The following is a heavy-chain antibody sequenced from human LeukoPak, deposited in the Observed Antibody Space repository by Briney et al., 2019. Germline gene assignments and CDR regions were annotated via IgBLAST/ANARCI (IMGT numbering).Heavy chain of an antibody. V-gene: IGHV4-39*01. D-gene: IGHD6-13*01. CDR2: IYYSGST. J-gene: IGHJ3*02. CDR1: GGSISSSSYY. CDR3: ARGKIAGGSDGAFDI. Sequence: SETLSLTCTVSGGSISSSSYYWGWIRQPPGKGPEWIGSIYYSGSTYYNPSLKSRVTISVDTSKNQFSLELSSVTAADTAVYYCARGKIAGGSDGAFDIWGQGTKVTVSS.